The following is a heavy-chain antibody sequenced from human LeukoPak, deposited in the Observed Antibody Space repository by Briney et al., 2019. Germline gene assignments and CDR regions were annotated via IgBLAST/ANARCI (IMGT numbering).Heavy chain of an antibody. CDR1: GGTFSSYA. V-gene: IGHV1-69*06. D-gene: IGHD3-16*01. CDR3: ASEIGLSGGYYFDY. Sequence: SVKVSCKASGGTFSSYAISWVRQARGQGLEWMGGIIPIFGTANYAQKFQGRVTITADKSTSTAYMELSSLRSEDTAVYYCASEIGLSGGYYFDYWGQGTLVTVSS. CDR2: IIPIFGTA. J-gene: IGHJ4*02.